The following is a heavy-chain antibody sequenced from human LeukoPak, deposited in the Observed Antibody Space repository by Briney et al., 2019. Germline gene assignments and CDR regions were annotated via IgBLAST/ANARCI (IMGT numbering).Heavy chain of an antibody. CDR3: AKRGDYDVLTGYYVPDY. J-gene: IGHJ4*02. Sequence: AGGSLRLSCAASGFTFSNYAMSWVRQAPGKGLEWVSAILGSGGSTYYADSVKGRFTVSRDNSKSTLYLRMNSLRAEDTALYYCAKRGDYDVLTGYYVPDYWGQGTLVTVSS. D-gene: IGHD3-9*01. CDR1: GFTFSNYA. CDR2: ILGSGGST. V-gene: IGHV3-23*01.